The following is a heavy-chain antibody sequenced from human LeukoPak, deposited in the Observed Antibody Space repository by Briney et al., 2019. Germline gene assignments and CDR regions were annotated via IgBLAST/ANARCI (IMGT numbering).Heavy chain of an antibody. CDR3: ARITMVRGVIITGTTGSYYFDY. CDR2: IYYSGST. Sequence: PSETLSLACTVSGGSISSSSYYWGWIRQPPGKGLEWIGSIYYSGSTYYNPSLKSRVTISVDTSKNQFSLKLGSVTAADTAVYYCARITMVRGVIITGTTGSYYFDYWGQGTLVTVSS. D-gene: IGHD3-10*01. V-gene: IGHV4-39*01. CDR1: GGSISSSSYY. J-gene: IGHJ4*02.